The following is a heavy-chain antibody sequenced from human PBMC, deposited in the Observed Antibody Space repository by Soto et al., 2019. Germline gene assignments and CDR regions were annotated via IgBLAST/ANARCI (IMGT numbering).Heavy chain of an antibody. Sequence: SETLSLTCVVSGDSVSSTHWWTWVRPTPGKGLEWIGEVYHTGSTKYNPSLKDRVTISVDKSKNHFSLNLMSLTAADTAVYYCATLPPRIVVTVLPIPSWGQGTQVTVSS. J-gene: IGHJ4*02. CDR3: ATLPPRIVVTVLPIPS. CDR2: VYHTGST. V-gene: IGHV4-4*02. CDR1: GDSVSSTHW. D-gene: IGHD2-21*01.